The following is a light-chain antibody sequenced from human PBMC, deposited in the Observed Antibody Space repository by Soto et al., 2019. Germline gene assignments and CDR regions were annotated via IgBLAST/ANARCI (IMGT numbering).Light chain of an antibody. CDR3: QRDNSYWT. Sequence: QMTQSPSTLSASVGDRVTISCRASQSVGSWLAWYQQKPGKAPNLLIYKASNLQSGVPLRFSGSGSGTEFILTVSSLQPDESGTYYCQRDNSYWTFGQGTKVEI. CDR2: KAS. V-gene: IGKV1-5*03. J-gene: IGKJ1*01. CDR1: QSVGSW.